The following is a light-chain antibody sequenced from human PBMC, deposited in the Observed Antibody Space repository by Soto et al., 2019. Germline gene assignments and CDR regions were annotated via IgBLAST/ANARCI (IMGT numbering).Light chain of an antibody. Sequence: EIVLTQSPATLSLSPGERATLSCRASQSVSNLLAWYQQKPGQAPRLLIYGASNRATGVPARFSGSGSGTDFTLTISSLEPEDFAVYFCQQRSNWPPFTFGPGTKVDIK. J-gene: IGKJ3*01. CDR3: QQRSNWPPFT. CDR1: QSVSNL. V-gene: IGKV3-11*01. CDR2: GAS.